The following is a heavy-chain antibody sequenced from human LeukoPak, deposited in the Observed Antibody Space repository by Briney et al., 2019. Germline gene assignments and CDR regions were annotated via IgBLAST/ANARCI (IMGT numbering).Heavy chain of an antibody. CDR2: INHSGST. J-gene: IGHJ4*02. CDR3: ARGPPITYYFDY. V-gene: IGHV4-34*01. Sequence: PSETLSLTCAVYGGSFSGYYWSWIRQPPGKGLEWIGEINHSGSTNYNPSLKSRVTISVDTSKNQFSLKLSSVTAADTAVYYCARGPPITYYFDYWGQGTLVTVSS. CDR1: GGSFSGYY.